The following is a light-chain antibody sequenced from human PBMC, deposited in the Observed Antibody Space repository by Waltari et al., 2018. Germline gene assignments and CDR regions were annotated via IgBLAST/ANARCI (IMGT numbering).Light chain of an antibody. CDR3: QSYDTSLSVM. J-gene: IGLJ3*02. CDR2: GSS. V-gene: IGLV1-40*01. Sequence: QSVLTQPPSVSGAPGQRVTISCTGSGSNIGAGYDVHWYQHLPRAAPKLRIYGSSSRPLGVPDRFFGSTSGTSASLAITGLQAEDEGDYYCQSYDTSLSVMFGGGTKLTVL. CDR1: GSNIGAGYD.